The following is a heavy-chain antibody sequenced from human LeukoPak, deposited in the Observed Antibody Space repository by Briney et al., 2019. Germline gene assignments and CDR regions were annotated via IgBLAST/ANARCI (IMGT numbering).Heavy chain of an antibody. V-gene: IGHV4-34*01. CDR2: INHSGST. CDR1: DGSFSGYY. CDR3: ARGGSNGPYYDSSGYYENFDY. D-gene: IGHD3-22*01. Sequence: SETLSLTCASYDGSFSGYYWSWIRQPPGKGLEWIGEINHSGSTNYNPSLKSRVTISVDTSKNQFSLKLSSVTAADTAVYYCARGGSNGPYYDSSGYYENFDYWGQGTLVTVSS. J-gene: IGHJ4*02.